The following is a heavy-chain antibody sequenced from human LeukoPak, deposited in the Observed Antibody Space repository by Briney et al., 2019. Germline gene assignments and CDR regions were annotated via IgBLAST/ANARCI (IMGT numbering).Heavy chain of an antibody. J-gene: IGHJ5*02. CDR1: EFTFNTYA. CDR2: ISYDGSIT. CDR3: AREYYNFGEPGTRWFDP. V-gene: IGHV3-30*04. D-gene: IGHD3-10*01. Sequence: GGSLRLSCAASEFTFNTYAMHWARQAPGKGLEWVAFISYDGSITYSADSVRGRFSISRDNSKNTLYLQMNSLRPEDTAVYYCAREYYNFGEPGTRWFDPWGQGTLVTVSS.